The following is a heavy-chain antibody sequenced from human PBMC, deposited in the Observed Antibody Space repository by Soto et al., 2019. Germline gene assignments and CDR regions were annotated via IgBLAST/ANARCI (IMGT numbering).Heavy chain of an antibody. CDR2: IDPSDSYT. J-gene: IGHJ6*02. CDR1: GYSFTSYW. Sequence: PGESLKISCKGSGYSFTSYWISWVRQMPGKGLEWMGRIDPSDSYTNYSPSFQGHVTISADKSISTAYLQWSSLKASDTAMYYCARGAGISPSHYYYGMDVWGQGTTVTVYS. CDR3: ARGAGISPSHYYYGMDV. D-gene: IGHD6-19*01. V-gene: IGHV5-10-1*01.